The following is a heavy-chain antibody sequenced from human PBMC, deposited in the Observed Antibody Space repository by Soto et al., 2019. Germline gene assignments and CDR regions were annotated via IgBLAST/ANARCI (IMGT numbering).Heavy chain of an antibody. D-gene: IGHD2-15*01. CDR3: ARALGFSAATPYYYYGMDV. CDR2: IIPIFGTA. J-gene: IGHJ6*02. Sequence: SVKVSCKASGGTFSSYAISWVRQAPGQGLEWMGGIIPIFGTANYAQKFQCRVTITADESTSTAYMELSSLRSEDTAVYYCARALGFSAATPYYYYGMDVWGQGTTVTVSS. CDR1: GGTFSSYA. V-gene: IGHV1-69*13.